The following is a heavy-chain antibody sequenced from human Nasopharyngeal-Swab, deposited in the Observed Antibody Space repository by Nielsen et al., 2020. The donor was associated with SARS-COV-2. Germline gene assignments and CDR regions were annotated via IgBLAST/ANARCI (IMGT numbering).Heavy chain of an antibody. D-gene: IGHD3-9*01. CDR1: GYIFTSNW. CDR2: IYPGDSDT. CDR3: ARLPYYDILTGYYIEDY. Sequence: KVSCKGSGYIFTSNWIGWVRQMPGKGLEWMGIIYPGDSDTRYSPSFQGQVTISADKSISTAYLQWSSLKASDTAMYYCARLPYYDILTGYYIEDYWGQGTLVTVSS. V-gene: IGHV5-51*01. J-gene: IGHJ4*02.